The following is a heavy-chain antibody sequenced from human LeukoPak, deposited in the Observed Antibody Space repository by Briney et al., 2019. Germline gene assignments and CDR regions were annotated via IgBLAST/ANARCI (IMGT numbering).Heavy chain of an antibody. CDR1: GFTFSSYG. CDR2: ISGSGSST. D-gene: IGHD1-26*01. Sequence: PGGSLRLSCAASGFTFSSYGMSWVRQAPGKGLEWVSAISGSGSSTYYADSVKGRFTISRDNSRNTLYLQMDSLRAEDTAIYYCAKRSGSYGILDYWGQGTLVTVSS. V-gene: IGHV3-23*01. CDR3: AKRSGSYGILDY. J-gene: IGHJ4*02.